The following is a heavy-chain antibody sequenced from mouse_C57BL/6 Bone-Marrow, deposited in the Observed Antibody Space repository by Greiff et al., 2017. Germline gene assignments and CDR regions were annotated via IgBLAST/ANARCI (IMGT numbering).Heavy chain of an antibody. Sequence: QVQLQQPGAELVMPGASVKLSCKASGYTFTSYWMHWVKQRPGQGLEWVGEIDPSDSYTNYKQKFKGKGTLTVDKSSSTAYMQLSSLTSEASAVYYCARRYYGSSWGMDYWGQGTSVTVSS. V-gene: IGHV1-69*01. D-gene: IGHD1-1*01. J-gene: IGHJ4*01. CDR1: GYTFTSYW. CDR2: IDPSDSYT. CDR3: ARRYYGSSWGMDY.